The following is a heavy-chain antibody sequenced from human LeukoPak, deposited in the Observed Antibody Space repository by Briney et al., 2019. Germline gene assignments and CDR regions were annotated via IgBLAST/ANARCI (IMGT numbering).Heavy chain of an antibody. V-gene: IGHV4-39*07. CDR2: IYYSGST. J-gene: IGHJ6*03. CDR1: GGSISSSSYY. D-gene: IGHD5-12*01. Sequence: PETPSLTCTVSGGSISSSSYYWGWIRQPPGKGLEWIGSIYYSGSTYYNPSLKSRVTISVDTSKNQFSLKLSSVTAADTAVYYCARVGIVATPTHYYYMDVWGKGTTVTISS. CDR3: ARVGIVATPTHYYYMDV.